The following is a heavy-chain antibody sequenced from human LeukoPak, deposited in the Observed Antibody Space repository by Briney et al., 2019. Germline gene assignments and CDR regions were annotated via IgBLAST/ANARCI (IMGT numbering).Heavy chain of an antibody. D-gene: IGHD6-13*01. CDR2: ISGSSGST. J-gene: IGHJ4*02. CDR1: GFTFSSDA. V-gene: IGHV3-23*01. Sequence: GGSLRLSCAATGFTFSSDAMSWVRQAPGKGLEWVSAISGSSGSTYYADSVKGRFTISRDNSKNTLYLQMNSLRAEDTAVYYCAKGYTYSSIWVPGVFDYWGQGTLVTVSS. CDR3: AKGYTYSSIWVPGVFDY.